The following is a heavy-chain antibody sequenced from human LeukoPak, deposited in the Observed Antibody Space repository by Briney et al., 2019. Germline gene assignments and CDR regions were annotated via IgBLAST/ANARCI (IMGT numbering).Heavy chain of an antibody. CDR1: GFTFSDSY. V-gene: IGHV3-23*01. Sequence: GGSLRLSCAASGFTFSDSYMTWIRQAPGKGLEWVSVISGSGGSTSYADSVKGRFTISRDNSKNTLYLQMNSLRAEDTAVFFCAKYYYGSGSYFDYWGQGTLVTVSS. CDR2: ISGSGGST. CDR3: AKYYYGSGSYFDY. D-gene: IGHD3-10*01. J-gene: IGHJ4*02.